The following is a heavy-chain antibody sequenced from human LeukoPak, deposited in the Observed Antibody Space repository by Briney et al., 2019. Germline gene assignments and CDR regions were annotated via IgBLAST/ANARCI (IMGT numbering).Heavy chain of an antibody. J-gene: IGHJ4*02. CDR1: GYTFTSYY. V-gene: IGHV1-2*02. CDR2: INPNSGGT. D-gene: IGHD6-13*01. CDR3: ARDLMQQLVSFGAD. Sequence: GASVKVSCKASGYTFTSYYMHWVRQAPGQGLEWMGWINPNSGGTNYAQKFQGRVTMTRDTSISTAYMELSRLRSDDTAVYYCARDLMQQLVSFGADWGQGTLVTVSS.